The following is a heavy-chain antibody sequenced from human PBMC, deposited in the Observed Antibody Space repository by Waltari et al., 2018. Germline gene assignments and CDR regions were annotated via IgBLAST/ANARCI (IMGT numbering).Heavy chain of an antibody. J-gene: IGHJ6*03. Sequence: QLQLQESGPGLVKPSETLSLTCTVSGGSISSSSYYWGWIRQPPGKGLEWIGSIYYSGSTYNNPSLKSRATISVDTSKNQSSLKLSSVTAADTAVYYCARRRGYFDRGYMDVWGKGTTVTVSS. V-gene: IGHV4-39*01. D-gene: IGHD3-9*01. CDR3: ARRRGYFDRGYMDV. CDR2: IYYSGST. CDR1: GGSISSSSYY.